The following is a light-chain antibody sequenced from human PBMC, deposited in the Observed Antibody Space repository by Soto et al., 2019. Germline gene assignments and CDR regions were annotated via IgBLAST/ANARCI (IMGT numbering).Light chain of an antibody. CDR1: QSILSNSNNKDY. V-gene: IGKV4-1*01. CDR3: QQYYSPTPTT. Sequence: DIVMTQSPDSLAVSLGERATINCRSSQSILSNSNNKDYLAWYQQKPGQSPRRLINWASTRVSGVPDRFTGSGSGTDLPLTIRILQAEDVSLYYCQQYYSPTPTTFGQGTRLEIK. J-gene: IGKJ2*01. CDR2: WAS.